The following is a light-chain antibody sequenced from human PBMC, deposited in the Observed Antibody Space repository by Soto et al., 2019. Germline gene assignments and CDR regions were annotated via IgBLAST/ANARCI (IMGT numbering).Light chain of an antibody. CDR3: MQALQTPLFT. CDR2: LGS. V-gene: IGKV2-28*01. J-gene: IGKJ3*01. Sequence: DIVMTQSPLSLPVTPGEPASISCRSSQSLLHSNGYNYLDWYLQKPGQSPQLLIYLGSNRSSGVPDRFSGSGSGTDFTLKISRVEAEDVGVYYCMQALQTPLFTFGPGTKADIQ. CDR1: QSLLHSNGYNY.